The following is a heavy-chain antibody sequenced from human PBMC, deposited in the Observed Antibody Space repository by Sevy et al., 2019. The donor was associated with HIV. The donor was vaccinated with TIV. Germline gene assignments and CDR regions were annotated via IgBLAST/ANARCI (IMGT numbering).Heavy chain of an antibody. J-gene: IGHJ4*02. CDR3: ATHAGIAAAGRVFDY. CDR2: TRNKADGYTT. D-gene: IGHD6-13*01. Sequence: GGSLSLSCVASGFTFSDHYMEWVRQAPGKGLEWVGRTRNKADGYTTEYAASVKGRFTISRDESKKSLYVQMNSLKAEDTAVYYCATHAGIAAAGRVFDYWGQGTLVTVSS. V-gene: IGHV3-72*01. CDR1: GFTFSDHY.